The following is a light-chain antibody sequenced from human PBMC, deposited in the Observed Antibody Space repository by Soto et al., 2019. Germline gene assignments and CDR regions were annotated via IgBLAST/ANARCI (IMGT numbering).Light chain of an antibody. V-gene: IGKV1-5*01. Sequence: DIQMTQSPSTLSASVGDRVTITCRASQSISYWLAWYQQKPGKAPNLLIYDVSNLESGVPSRFSGSASGTEFTLTISRLQPDDFATYYCQQYSSHLWTFGQGTKVESK. CDR2: DVS. CDR1: QSISYW. J-gene: IGKJ1*01. CDR3: QQYSSHLWT.